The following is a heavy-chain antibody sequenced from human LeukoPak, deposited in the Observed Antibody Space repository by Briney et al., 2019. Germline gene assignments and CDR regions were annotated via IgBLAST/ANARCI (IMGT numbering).Heavy chain of an antibody. CDR1: GYRFTSYG. CDR3: ARGGDGDILTGLVFDY. D-gene: IGHD3-9*01. J-gene: IGHJ4*02. CDR2: ISAYNGNT. Sequence: ASVKVSCKASGYRFTSYGISWVRQAPGQGLEWMGWISAYNGNTNYAQKLQGRVTMTTDTSTSPAYMELRSLRSDDTAVYYCARGGDGDILTGLVFDYWGQGTLVTVSS. V-gene: IGHV1-18*01.